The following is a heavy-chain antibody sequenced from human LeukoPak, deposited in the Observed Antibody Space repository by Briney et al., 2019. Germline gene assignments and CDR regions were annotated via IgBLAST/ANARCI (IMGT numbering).Heavy chain of an antibody. D-gene: IGHD7-27*01. J-gene: IGHJ4*02. CDR2: ISYDGSNK. CDR3: AKDSQLGIFYY. CDR1: GFTFSSYG. Sequence: QPGGSLRLSCAASGFTFSSYGMHWVRQALGKGLEWVAVISYDGSNKYYADSVKGRFTISRDNSKNTLYLQMNSLRAEDTAVYYCAKDSQLGIFYYWGQGTLVTVSS. V-gene: IGHV3-30*18.